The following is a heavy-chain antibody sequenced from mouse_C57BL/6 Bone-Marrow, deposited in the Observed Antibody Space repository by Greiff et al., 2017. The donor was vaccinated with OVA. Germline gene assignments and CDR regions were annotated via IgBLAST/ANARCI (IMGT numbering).Heavy chain of an antibody. J-gene: IGHJ1*03. D-gene: IGHD1-1*01. CDR2: ISYSGST. CDR3: ARNYYGSSSYWYFDV. Sequence: VQLKESGPGMVKPSQSLSLTCTVTGYSITSGYDWHWIRHFPGNKLEWMGYISYSGSTNYNPSLKSQISITHDTSKNHFFLKLNSVTTEDTATYYCARNYYGSSSYWYFDVWGTGTTVTVSS. V-gene: IGHV3-1*01. CDR1: GYSITSGYD.